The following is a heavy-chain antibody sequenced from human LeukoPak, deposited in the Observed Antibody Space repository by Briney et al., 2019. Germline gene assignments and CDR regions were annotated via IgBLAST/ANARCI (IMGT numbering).Heavy chain of an antibody. CDR1: GGSISSYY. CDR2: IYYSGST. J-gene: IGHJ6*03. Sequence: SETLSLTCTVSGGSISSYYWSWIRQPPGKGLEWIGYIYYSGSTNYNPSLKSRVTISVDTSKNQFSLKLSSVTAADTAVYYCARVLHFSSTSCYDTNYMDVWGKGTTVTVSS. CDR3: ARVLHFSSTSCYDTNYMDV. V-gene: IGHV4-59*01. D-gene: IGHD2-2*01.